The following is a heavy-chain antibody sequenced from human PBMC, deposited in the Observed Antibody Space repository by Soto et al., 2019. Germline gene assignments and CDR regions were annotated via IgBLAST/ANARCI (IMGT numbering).Heavy chain of an antibody. CDR1: GFTFDDYG. CDR2: ISWNSGRI. D-gene: IGHD3-10*01. Sequence: EVQLVQYGGGWVQPGRSLRLSCGASGFTFDDYGMHWVRQAPGKGLEWVSSISWNSGRIGYADSVKGRFTISRDNVKNSLYLQMNSLRAEDTALYYCARSGEFSASDYFGFWGQGTRVTVSS. CDR3: ARSGEFSASDYFGF. J-gene: IGHJ4*02. V-gene: IGHV3-9*01.